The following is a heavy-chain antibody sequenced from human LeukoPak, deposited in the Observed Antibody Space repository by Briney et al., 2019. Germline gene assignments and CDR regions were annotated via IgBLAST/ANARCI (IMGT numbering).Heavy chain of an antibody. V-gene: IGHV3-30-3*01. Sequence: GGSLRLSCAAPGFTFSSYAMHWVRQAPGKGLEWVAVISYDGSKKYYADSVKGRFTISRDNSKNTLYLQMNSLRAEDTAVYYCARARPKHIVVVPAAPPLAYWGQGPLVTVSS. D-gene: IGHD2-2*01. CDR3: ARARPKHIVVVPAAPPLAY. J-gene: IGHJ4*02. CDR1: GFTFSSYA. CDR2: ISYDGSKK.